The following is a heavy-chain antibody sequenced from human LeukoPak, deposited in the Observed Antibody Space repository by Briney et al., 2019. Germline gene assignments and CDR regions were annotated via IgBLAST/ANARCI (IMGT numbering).Heavy chain of an antibody. D-gene: IGHD1-1*01. Sequence: PGGSLRLSCGASGFRLGSYSMDWVRQAPGEGLEWVSHINSGSYTIYYAACVKGRSTISRDNAGNSLYLQMNSLRDEDTAVYYCARVLVERPGIDSFDMWGQGTMVTVSS. CDR1: GFRLGSYS. CDR2: INSGSYTI. CDR3: ARVLVERPGIDSFDM. V-gene: IGHV3-48*02. J-gene: IGHJ3*02.